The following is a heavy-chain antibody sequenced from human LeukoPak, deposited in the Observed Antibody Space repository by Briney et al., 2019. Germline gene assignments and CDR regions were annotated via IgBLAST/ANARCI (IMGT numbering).Heavy chain of an antibody. D-gene: IGHD3-16*01. Sequence: GSLRLSCAASGFTFSYYSMNWVRQAPGKGLEWVSYITSSGNTLYYADSVKGRFTISRDNAKNSLYLQMNSLRAEDTAVYYCARKEGDFDYWGQGTLVTVSS. CDR3: ARKEGDFDY. CDR2: ITSSGNTL. CDR1: GFTFSYYS. J-gene: IGHJ4*02. V-gene: IGHV3-48*01.